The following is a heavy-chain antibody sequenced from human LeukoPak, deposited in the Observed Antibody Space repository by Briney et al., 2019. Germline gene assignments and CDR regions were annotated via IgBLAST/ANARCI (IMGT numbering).Heavy chain of an antibody. CDR2: IYNSGST. V-gene: IGHV4-59*01. CDR3: ARAGFYDSRGYYYDKTFDF. CDR1: GGSISSYY. D-gene: IGHD3-22*01. J-gene: IGHJ4*02. Sequence: PSETLSLTCTASGGSISSYYWSWIRQPPGKGLEWIGYIYNSGSTNYNPSLKSRVTISLDTSKDQFSLKLSSVTAADTAVYYCARAGFYDSRGYYYDKTFDFWGQGTLVTVSS.